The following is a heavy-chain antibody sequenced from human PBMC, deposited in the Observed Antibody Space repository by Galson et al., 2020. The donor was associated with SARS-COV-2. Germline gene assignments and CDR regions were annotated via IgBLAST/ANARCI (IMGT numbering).Heavy chain of an antibody. CDR2: IRSSSGTI. CDR3: ARERLEY. Sequence: RGSLRLSCAASGFTFRNDTMNSVRQTPVKGLELVAYIRSSSGTIYYADSVKGRFTISRDNAKSSLYLQLNSLRVEDTAVYYCARERLEYWGQGTLGTVSS. CDR1: GFTFRNDT. J-gene: IGHJ4*02. D-gene: IGHD1-1*01. V-gene: IGHV3-48*04.